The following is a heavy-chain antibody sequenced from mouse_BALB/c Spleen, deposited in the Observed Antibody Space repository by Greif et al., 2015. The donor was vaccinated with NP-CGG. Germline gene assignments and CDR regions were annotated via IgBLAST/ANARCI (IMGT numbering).Heavy chain of an antibody. D-gene: IGHD1-1*01. CDR2: IWAGGST. J-gene: IGHJ3*01. CDR3: ARSQLRGFAY. CDR1: GFSLTSYG. Sequence: QVQLKQSGPGLVAPSQSLSITCTVSGFSLTSYGVRWVRQPPGKGLEWLGVIWAGGSTNYNSALMSRLSISKDNSKSQVFLKMNSLQTDDTAMYYCARSQLRGFAYWGQGTLVTVSA. V-gene: IGHV2-9*02.